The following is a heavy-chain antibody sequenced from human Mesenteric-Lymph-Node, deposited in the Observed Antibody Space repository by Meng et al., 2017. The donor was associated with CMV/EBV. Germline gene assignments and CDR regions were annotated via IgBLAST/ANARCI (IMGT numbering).Heavy chain of an antibody. CDR1: GYDYSNYW. Sequence: KISGKVSGYDYSNYWIGWGRQMAGRGLEWMAVIYPGNSDARYSPSFQGQVTISADRSTSTAYLQWSSLKASDTAMYYCARRGSTVFNFWGQGTLVTVSS. V-gene: IGHV5-51*01. J-gene: IGHJ4*02. CDR2: IYPGNSDA. D-gene: IGHD1-26*01. CDR3: ARRGSTVFNF.